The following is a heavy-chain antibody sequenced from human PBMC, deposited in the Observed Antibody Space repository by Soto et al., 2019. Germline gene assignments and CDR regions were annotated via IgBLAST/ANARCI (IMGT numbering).Heavy chain of an antibody. D-gene: IGHD5-12*01. CDR2: ISGSGGST. J-gene: IGHJ4*02. CDR1: GFTFSSYA. CDR3: AKVLGYSGYEGCDY. V-gene: IGHV3-23*01. Sequence: EVQLLESGGGLVQPGGSLRLSCAASGFTFSSYAMSWVRQAPGKGLEWVSAISGSGGSTYYADSVKGRFTISRDNSKNTLYLQMNSLTGKATAVDYCAKVLGYSGYEGCDYWGQGRMVTVSS.